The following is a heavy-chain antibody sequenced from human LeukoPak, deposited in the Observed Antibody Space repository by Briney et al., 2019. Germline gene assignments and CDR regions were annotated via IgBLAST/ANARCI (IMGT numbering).Heavy chain of an antibody. Sequence: GASVKVSCKASGGTFSSYAIGWVRQAPGQGLEWMGGIIPIFGTANYAQKFQGRVTITADESTSTAYMELSSLRSEDTAVYYCARRGATISGPLDYWGQGTLVTVSS. CDR1: GGTFSSYA. CDR3: ARRGATISGPLDY. V-gene: IGHV1-69*13. CDR2: IIPIFGTA. D-gene: IGHD5-12*01. J-gene: IGHJ4*02.